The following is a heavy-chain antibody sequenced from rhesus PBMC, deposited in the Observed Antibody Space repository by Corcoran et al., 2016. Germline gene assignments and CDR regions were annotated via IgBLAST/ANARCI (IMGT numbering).Heavy chain of an antibody. D-gene: IGHD2-21*01. CDR2: FYGGSGRT. CDR1: GGSISGYYL. J-gene: IGHJ1*01. V-gene: IGHV4S7*01. CDR3: ARAECTGSGCYPRYFEF. Sequence: QVQLQESGPGVVKPSETLSLPCAVSGGSISGYYLWRWIRQPPGKGLEWSGYFYGGSGRTSYNPSRKRRGIIAIDTSKKQFAMKLSAVTAADTAVYYCARAECTGSGCYPRYFEFWGQGALVTVSS.